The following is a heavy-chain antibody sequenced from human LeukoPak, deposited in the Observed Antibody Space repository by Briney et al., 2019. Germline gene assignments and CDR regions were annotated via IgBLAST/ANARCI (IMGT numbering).Heavy chain of an antibody. CDR3: ARMGWIAAADFDY. Sequence: PGGSLRLPCAASGFTFSSYWMSWVRQAPGKGLEWVANIKQDGSEKYYVDSVKGRFTISRDNAKNSLYLQMNSLRAEDTAVYYCARMGWIAAADFDYWGQGTLVTVSS. CDR1: GFTFSSYW. J-gene: IGHJ4*02. CDR2: IKQDGSEK. D-gene: IGHD6-13*01. V-gene: IGHV3-7*01.